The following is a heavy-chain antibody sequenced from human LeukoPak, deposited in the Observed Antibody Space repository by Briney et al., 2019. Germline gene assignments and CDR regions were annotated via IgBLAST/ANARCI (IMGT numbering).Heavy chain of an antibody. V-gene: IGHV3-15*01. J-gene: IGHJ4*02. CDR2: IKSKTDGGTT. CDR1: GFTFSNAW. CDR3: TTGLPYDFWSGYEVY. D-gene: IGHD3-3*01. Sequence: GGSLRLSCAGSGFTFSNAWMSWVRQAPGKGLEWVCRIKSKTDGGTTDYAAPVKGRFTISRDDSKNTLYLQMNSLKTEDTAVYYCTTGLPYDFWSGYEVYWGQGTLVTVSS.